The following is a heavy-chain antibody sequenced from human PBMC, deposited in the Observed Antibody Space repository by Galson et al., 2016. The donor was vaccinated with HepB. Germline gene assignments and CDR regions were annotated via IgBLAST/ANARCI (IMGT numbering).Heavy chain of an antibody. CDR2: IHPSGST. Sequence: SETLSLTCGVSGDSMSSHDWWSWIRQPPGKGLEWIGEIHPSGSTNSNPSLESRVTISVDRSRKQFYLRLYSVTAADTAVYYCARALAVNGAFDIWGQGTMVTVSS. CDR3: ARALAVNGAFDI. CDR1: GDSMSSHDW. D-gene: IGHD4-17*01. J-gene: IGHJ3*02. V-gene: IGHV4-4*02.